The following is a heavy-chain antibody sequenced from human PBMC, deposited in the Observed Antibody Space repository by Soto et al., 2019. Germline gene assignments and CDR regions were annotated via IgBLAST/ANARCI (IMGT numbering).Heavy chain of an antibody. CDR3: ARDRGITTFGVYSMYYYGMDV. V-gene: IGHV1-18*01. CDR2: ISTDNGNT. J-gene: IGHJ6*02. D-gene: IGHD3-3*01. CDR1: GYTFTNSG. Sequence: ASVKVSCKASGYTFTNSGISWVRQAPGQGPEWMGWISTDNGNTNYAQHLQGRVSMTTDTSTSTAYMDLRSLRSDDTAVYYCARDRGITTFGVYSMYYYGMDVWGQGTTVTSP.